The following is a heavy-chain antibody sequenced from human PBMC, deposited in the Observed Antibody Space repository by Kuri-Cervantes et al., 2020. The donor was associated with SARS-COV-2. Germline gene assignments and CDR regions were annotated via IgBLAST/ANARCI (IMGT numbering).Heavy chain of an antibody. D-gene: IGHD5-24*01. CDR1: GYTFTGYY. CDR3: ARWLTGARDAFDI. V-gene: IGHV1-24*01. CDR2: FDPEDGET. J-gene: IGHJ3*02. Sequence: ASVKVSCKASGYTFTGYYMHWVRQAPGQGLEWMGGFDPEDGETIYAQKFQGRVTMTEDTSTDTAYMELSSLRSEDTAVYYCARWLTGARDAFDIRGQGTMVTVSS.